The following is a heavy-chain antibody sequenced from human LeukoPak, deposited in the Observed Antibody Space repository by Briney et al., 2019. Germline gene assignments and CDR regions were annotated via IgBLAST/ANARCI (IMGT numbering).Heavy chain of an antibody. CDR2: IRSSGVDT. CDR3: AKGINSGSYYYFDY. Sequence: GGSLRLSCAASGFTFDDYTMHWVRQAPGKGLEWVSSIRSSGVDTYYADSVEGRFTISRDNSKNTLYLQMNSLRVEDTAIYYCAKGINSGSYYYFDYWGQGTLATVSS. V-gene: IGHV3-23*01. D-gene: IGHD1-26*01. J-gene: IGHJ4*02. CDR1: GFTFDDYT.